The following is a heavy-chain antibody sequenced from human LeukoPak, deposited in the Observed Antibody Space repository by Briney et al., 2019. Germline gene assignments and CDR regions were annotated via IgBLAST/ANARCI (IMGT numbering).Heavy chain of an antibody. Sequence: GGSLRLSCAASGVTFSTYAMSWVRQAPGRGLEGVSDISASGVTTHYADSVKGRFTISRENSKNTLYMQMNSLRGEDPAVYYCAKDKAPGSWHTPSDYWGQGTLVTVSS. CDR3: AKDKAPGSWHTPSDY. CDR1: GVTFSTYA. V-gene: IGHV3-23*01. J-gene: IGHJ4*02. CDR2: ISASGVTT. D-gene: IGHD6-13*01.